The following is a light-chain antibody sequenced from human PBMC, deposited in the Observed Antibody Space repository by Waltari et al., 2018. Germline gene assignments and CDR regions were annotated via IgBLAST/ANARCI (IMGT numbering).Light chain of an antibody. CDR2: EVS. V-gene: IGLV2-14*01. J-gene: IGLJ1*01. CDR3: SSYTTSSAPGV. Sequence: QSALTQPASVSGSPGQSITISCSGTDSDVGAYAFVSWYQQHPGKAPHLIIYEVSNRPSGISNLFSASKSGNTASLTSSGLQAEDEADYYCSSYTTSSAPGVFGTGTRVTVL. CDR1: DSDVGAYAF.